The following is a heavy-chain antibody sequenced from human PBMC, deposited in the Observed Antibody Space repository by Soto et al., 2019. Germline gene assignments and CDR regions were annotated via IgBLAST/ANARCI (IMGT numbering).Heavy chain of an antibody. CDR2: ISWNSGSI. V-gene: IGHV3-9*01. J-gene: IGHJ3*02. D-gene: IGHD3-22*01. Sequence: EVQLVESGGGLVQPGRSLRLSCAASGFTFDDYAMHWVRQAPGKGLEWVSGISWNSGSIGYADSVKGRFTISRDNAKNSLYLQMNSLRAEDTALYYCAKLYYPSGAFDIWGQGTMVTVSS. CDR3: AKLYYPSGAFDI. CDR1: GFTFDDYA.